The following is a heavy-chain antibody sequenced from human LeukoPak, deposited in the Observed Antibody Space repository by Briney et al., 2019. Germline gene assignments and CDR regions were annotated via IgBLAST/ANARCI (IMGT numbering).Heavy chain of an antibody. CDR3: ARAHGRGGYYGMDV. J-gene: IGHJ6*02. Sequence: SQTLSLTCTVSGGSISSGGYYWSWIRQHPGKGLEWIGYIYYSGSTYYNPSLKCRVTISVDTSKNQFSLKLSSVTAADTAVYYCARAHGRGGYYGMDVWGQGTTVTVSS. CDR2: IYYSGST. CDR1: GGSISSGGYY. D-gene: IGHD3-10*02. V-gene: IGHV4-31*03.